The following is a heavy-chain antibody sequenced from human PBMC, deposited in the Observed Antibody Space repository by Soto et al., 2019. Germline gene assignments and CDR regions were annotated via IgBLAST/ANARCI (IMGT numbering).Heavy chain of an antibody. J-gene: IGHJ6*02. CDR1: GYSFTSYW. CDR3: ARPLVPAAEGWPYYYGMDV. CDR2: IYPGDSDT. Sequence: PGESLKISCKGSGYSFTSYWIAWVRQMPGKGLEWMGIIYPGDSDTRYSPSFQGQVTISADKSISTAYLQWSSLKASDTAMYYCARPLVPAAEGWPYYYGMDVWGQGTTVTVSS. D-gene: IGHD2-2*01. V-gene: IGHV5-51*01.